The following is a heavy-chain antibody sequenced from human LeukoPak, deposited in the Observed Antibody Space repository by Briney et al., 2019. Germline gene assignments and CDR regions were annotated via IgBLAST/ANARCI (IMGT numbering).Heavy chain of an antibody. J-gene: IGHJ4*02. CDR2: ISAYNGNT. CDR3: ARGQERYCSSTSCYGFDY. V-gene: IGHV1-18*01. D-gene: IGHD2-2*01. CDR1: GYTFTSYG. Sequence: GASVKVSCKASGYTFTSYGISWVRQAPGQGLEWMGWISAYNGNTNYAQRLQGRVTMTTDTSTSTAYMELRSLRSDDTAVYYCARGQERYCSSTSCYGFDYWGQGTLVTVSS.